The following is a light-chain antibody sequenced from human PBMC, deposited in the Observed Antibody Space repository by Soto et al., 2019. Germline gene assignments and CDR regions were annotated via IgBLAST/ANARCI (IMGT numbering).Light chain of an antibody. J-gene: IGKJ1*01. CDR3: QQYTNWPWT. CDR1: ETVAGSY. Sequence: EIVLTQSPGTLSLSPGERATLSCRASETVAGSYLAWYQQKPGQAPRLLIHGASSRATGIPPRFSGRGSGTEFTLTISSLQSEDFAVYYCQQYTNWPWTFGRGTKVDIK. CDR2: GAS. V-gene: IGKV3-15*01.